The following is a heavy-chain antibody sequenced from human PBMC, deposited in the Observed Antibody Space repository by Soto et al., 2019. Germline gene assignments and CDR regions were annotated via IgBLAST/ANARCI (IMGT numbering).Heavy chain of an antibody. V-gene: IGHV3-48*02. J-gene: IGHJ4*02. Sequence: VQLVESGGGLVQPGGSLRLSCAAAGFTFSRYSMNWVRQAPGKGLEWGSYISSSSTTIYYADSVKGRFTISRDNAKNSLYRQMNSLRDEDSAFYYCARYSVTTVTTRSFDFWGQGTLVTVSS. CDR2: ISSSSTTI. CDR1: GFTFSRYS. CDR3: ARYSVTTVTTRSFDF. D-gene: IGHD4-17*01.